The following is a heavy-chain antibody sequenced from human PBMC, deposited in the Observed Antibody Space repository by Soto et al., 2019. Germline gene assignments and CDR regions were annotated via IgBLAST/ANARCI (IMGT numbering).Heavy chain of an antibody. CDR3: AREGSSSSRGYQYYYGMDV. CDR2: INPNSGGT. J-gene: IGHJ6*02. CDR1: GYTFTGYY. V-gene: IGHV1-2*02. Sequence: GASVKVSCKASGYTFTGYYMHWVRQAPGQGLEWMGWINPNSGGTNYAQKFQGRVTMTRDTSISTAYMELSRLRSDDTAVYYCAREGSSSSRGYQYYYGMDVWGQGTTVTVSS. D-gene: IGHD6-6*01.